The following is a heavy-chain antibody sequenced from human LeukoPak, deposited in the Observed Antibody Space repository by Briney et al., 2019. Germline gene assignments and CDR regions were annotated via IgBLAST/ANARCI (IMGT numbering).Heavy chain of an antibody. Sequence: GASVNVSYKASGYTFTDYYVHGVRQAPGQGREWMGWVNPNSGVTNYAQKFQGRVTMTRDTSISTAYMELSSLRSDDTAVYYCARVGAYGSGSYLVYWGQGSLVTVSS. CDR1: GYTFTDYY. D-gene: IGHD3-10*01. V-gene: IGHV1-2*02. CDR2: VNPNSGVT. CDR3: ARVGAYGSGSYLVY. J-gene: IGHJ4*02.